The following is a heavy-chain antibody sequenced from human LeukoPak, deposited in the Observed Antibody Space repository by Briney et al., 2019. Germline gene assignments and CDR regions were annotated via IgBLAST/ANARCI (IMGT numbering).Heavy chain of an antibody. CDR2: ISYDGSNK. Sequence: GRSLRLSCAASGFTFSSYAMHWVRQAPGKGLEWVAVISYDGSNKYYADSVKGRFTISRDNSKNTLYLQMNSLRAEDTAVYYCARDIPYDSSGDVGNAFDIWGQGTLVTVPS. CDR3: ARDIPYDSSGDVGNAFDI. CDR1: GFTFSSYA. J-gene: IGHJ4*02. D-gene: IGHD3-22*01. V-gene: IGHV3-30-3*01.